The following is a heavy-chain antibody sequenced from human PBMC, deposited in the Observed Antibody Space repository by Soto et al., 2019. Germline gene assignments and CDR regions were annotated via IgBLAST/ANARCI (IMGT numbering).Heavy chain of an antibody. V-gene: IGHV3-33*01. CDR3: ARDNAGDYYYYGMDV. CDR1: GFTFSSYG. J-gene: IGHJ6*02. D-gene: IGHD3-10*01. CDR2: IWYDGSNK. Sequence: GGSLRLSCAASGFTFSSYGMHWVRQAPGKGLEWVAVIWYDGSNKYYADSVKGRFTISRDNSKNTLYLQMNSLRAEDTAVYYCARDNAGDYYYYGMDVWGQGTTVTVSS.